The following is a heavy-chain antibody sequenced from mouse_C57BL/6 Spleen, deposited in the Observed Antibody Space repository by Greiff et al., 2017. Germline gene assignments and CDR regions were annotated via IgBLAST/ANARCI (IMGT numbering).Heavy chain of an antibody. J-gene: IGHJ2*01. V-gene: IGHV1-55*01. Sequence: VQLQQPGAELVKPGASVKLSCKASGYTFTSYWIPWVKQRPGQGLEWIGDIYPGSGSTNYNEQFKSKATLTVDTSSSTAYMQLSSLTSADSAVYVYARVEGLLWYFFDYWGQGTTLTVSS. D-gene: IGHD2-1*01. CDR1: GYTFTSYW. CDR2: IYPGSGST. CDR3: ARVEGLLWYFFDY.